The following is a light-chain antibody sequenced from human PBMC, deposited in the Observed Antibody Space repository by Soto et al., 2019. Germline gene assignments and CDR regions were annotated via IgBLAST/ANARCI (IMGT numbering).Light chain of an antibody. CDR3: SSYTYV. J-gene: IGLJ1*01. Sequence: QSALTQPASVSGSPGQSITISCTGTSSDVGGYNYVSWYQQHPDKAPKLMIYDVSNRPSGVSNRFSGSKSGNTASLTISGLQAEDEADYYCSSYTYVFGTGTKATVL. V-gene: IGLV2-14*01. CDR2: DVS. CDR1: SSDVGGYNY.